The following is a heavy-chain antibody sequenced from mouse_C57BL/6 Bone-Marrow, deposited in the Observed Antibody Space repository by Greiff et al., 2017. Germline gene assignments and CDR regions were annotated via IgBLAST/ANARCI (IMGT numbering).Heavy chain of an antibody. CDR3: ARSGNDDAMDY. CDR1: GYTFTSYW. D-gene: IGHD2-2*01. J-gene: IGHJ4*01. Sequence: QVQLQQPGTELVKPGASVKLSCKASGYTFTSYWMHWVKQRPGQGLEWIGYINPSNGGTNYNDKFKSQATLTVDKSSSTAYMQLSSLTSEDSAVYYCARSGNDDAMDYWGQGTSVTVSS. V-gene: IGHV1-53*01. CDR2: INPSNGGT.